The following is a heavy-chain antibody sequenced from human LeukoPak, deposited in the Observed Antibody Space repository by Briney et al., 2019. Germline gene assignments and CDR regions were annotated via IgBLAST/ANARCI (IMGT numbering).Heavy chain of an antibody. J-gene: IGHJ4*02. CDR3: ARGESITTPDY. CDR1: GGTFTSYT. V-gene: IGHV1-69*02. D-gene: IGHD3-22*01. CDR2: IIPILGIA. Sequence: ASLKVSCKASGGTFTSYTISCVRQAPGQGLEWMGRIIPILGIANYAQKFQGRVTITADKSTSTAYMELSSLRSEDTAVYYCARGESITTPDYWGQGTLVTVSS.